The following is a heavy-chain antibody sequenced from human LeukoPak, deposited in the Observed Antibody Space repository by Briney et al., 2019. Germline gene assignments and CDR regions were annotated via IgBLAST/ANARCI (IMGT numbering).Heavy chain of an antibody. CDR2: IIPVFGTS. D-gene: IGHD5-18*01. CDR3: ARERGGYNYGRAYMDV. CDR1: GGAFSSYA. V-gene: IGHV1-69*13. J-gene: IGHJ6*03. Sequence: ASVKVSCKASGGAFSSYAFSSVRQAPGQGLEWMGGIIPVFGTSNYAQKFQGRVTTTADESTRTVYMELSSLRSEDTAVYYCARERGGYNYGRAYMDVWGIGTTVTVSS.